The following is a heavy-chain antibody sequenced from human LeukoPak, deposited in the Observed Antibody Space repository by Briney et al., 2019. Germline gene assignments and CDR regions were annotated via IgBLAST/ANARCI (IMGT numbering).Heavy chain of an antibody. CDR3: ARVLRLGINYYFDY. CDR2: IYTSGST. V-gene: IGHV4-4*07. D-gene: IGHD3-3*01. J-gene: IGHJ4*02. Sequence: SETLSLTCTVSGGSISSYYWSWIPQPAGKGLEWIGRIYTSGSTNNNTSLKSRVTTSVDTSKNQFSLKMSSLTAADTAVYYCARVLRLGINYYFDYWGQGTLVTVSS. CDR1: GGSISSYY.